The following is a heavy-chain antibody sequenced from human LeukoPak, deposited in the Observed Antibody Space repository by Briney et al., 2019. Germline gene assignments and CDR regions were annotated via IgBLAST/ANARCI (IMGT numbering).Heavy chain of an antibody. J-gene: IGHJ4*02. Sequence: GGSLRLSCAASGFTLSSYWMSWVRQAPGKGLEWVANIKQDGSEKYYVDSVKGRFTISRDNAKNSLYLQMNSLRAEDTAVYYCATSDGSGSEYYFDYWGQGTLVTVSS. V-gene: IGHV3-7*01. D-gene: IGHD3-10*01. CDR2: IKQDGSEK. CDR1: GFTLSSYW. CDR3: ATSDGSGSEYYFDY.